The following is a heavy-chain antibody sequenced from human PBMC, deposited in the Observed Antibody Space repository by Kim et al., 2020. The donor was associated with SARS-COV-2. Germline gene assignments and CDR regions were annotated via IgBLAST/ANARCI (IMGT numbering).Heavy chain of an antibody. CDR1: GFTFSGSA. Sequence: GGSLKLSCAVSGFTFSGSAMHWVRQASGKGLEWVGRIRSKANSYATAYAASVKGRFTISRDDSKNTAYLQMNSLKTEDTAVYYCTRPGVGANDYWGQGTLVTVSS. CDR2: IRSKANSYAT. J-gene: IGHJ4*02. D-gene: IGHD1-26*01. V-gene: IGHV3-73*01. CDR3: TRPGVGANDY.